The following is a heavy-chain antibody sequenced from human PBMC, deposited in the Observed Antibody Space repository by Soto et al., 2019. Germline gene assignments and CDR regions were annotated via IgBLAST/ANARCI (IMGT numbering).Heavy chain of an antibody. D-gene: IGHD5-18*01. Sequence: QVQLVQSGAEVKKPGASVKVSCKASGYTVTSYGITWVRQAPGQGLEWMGWISVYNGNTNFAQKLQGRVTMTTDTSTSTAYMELWRLTSDDTAVYYCARGYSYGAFWYFDLWGRGTLVTVSS. CDR1: GYTVTSYG. V-gene: IGHV1-18*04. J-gene: IGHJ2*01. CDR3: ARGYSYGAFWYFDL. CDR2: ISVYNGNT.